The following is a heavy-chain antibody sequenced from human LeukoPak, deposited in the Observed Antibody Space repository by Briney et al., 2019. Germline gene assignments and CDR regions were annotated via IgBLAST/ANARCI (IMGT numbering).Heavy chain of an antibody. CDR1: GFTFSSYD. CDR2: IGTAGDT. V-gene: IGHV3-13*01. D-gene: IGHD4-11*01. CDR3: ARGKVDSNYYYYYGMDV. J-gene: IGHJ6*02. Sequence: GGSLRLSCAASGFTFSSYDMHWVRQATGKGLEWVSAIGTAGDTYYPGSVKSRFTISRENAKNSLYLQMNSLRAGDTAVYYCARGKVDSNYYYYYGMDVWGQGTTVTVSS.